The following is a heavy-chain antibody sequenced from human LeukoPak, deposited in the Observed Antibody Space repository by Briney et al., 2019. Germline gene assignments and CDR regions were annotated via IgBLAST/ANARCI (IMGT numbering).Heavy chain of an antibody. Sequence: GGSLRLSCAASGFTFSSNATSWVRQAPGKGLEWVSYISGSGGSTYYADSVKGRFTISRDNSKNTLYLQMNSLRAEDTAVYYCARDPERYFDWLSNFDYWGQGTLVTVSS. J-gene: IGHJ4*02. V-gene: IGHV3-23*01. CDR1: GFTFSSNA. CDR3: ARDPERYFDWLSNFDY. CDR2: ISGSGGST. D-gene: IGHD3-9*01.